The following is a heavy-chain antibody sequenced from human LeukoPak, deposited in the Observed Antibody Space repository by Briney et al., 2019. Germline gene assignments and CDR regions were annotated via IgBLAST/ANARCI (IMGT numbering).Heavy chain of an antibody. CDR1: GVTFSSYG. CDR2: ISYDGSNK. CDR3: AKGSPDYGDYWY. D-gene: IGHD4-17*01. V-gene: IGHV3-30*18. J-gene: IGHJ4*02. Sequence: GRSLRLSCAASGVTFSSYGMHWVRQAPGKGLEWVAVISYDGSNKYYADSVKGRFTISRDNSKNTLYLQMNSLRAEDTAVYYCAKGSPDYGDYWYWGQGTLVTVSS.